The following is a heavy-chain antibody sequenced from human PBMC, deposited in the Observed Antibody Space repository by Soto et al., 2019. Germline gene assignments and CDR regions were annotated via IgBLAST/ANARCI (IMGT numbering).Heavy chain of an antibody. J-gene: IGHJ5*02. V-gene: IGHV4-59*01. CDR1: GGSISSYY. Sequence: SETLSLTCTVSGGSISSYYWSWIRQPPGKGLEWIGYIYYSGSTNYNPSLKSRVTISVATSKNQFSLKLSSVTAADTAVYYCARAGGYDFWSGFGPSKWGVSEYWFDPWGQGTLVTVSS. D-gene: IGHD3-3*01. CDR3: ARAGGYDFWSGFGPSKWGVSEYWFDP. CDR2: IYYSGST.